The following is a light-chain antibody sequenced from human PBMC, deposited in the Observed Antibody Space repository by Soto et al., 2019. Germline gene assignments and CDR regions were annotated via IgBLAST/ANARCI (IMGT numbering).Light chain of an antibody. CDR2: ENN. Sequence: QSVLTQPPSVSTSPGQKVTISCSGSNSNIGNNYVSWYQQLPGTAPKLLIYENNKRPSGIPDRFSGSKSGTSATLGITGLQTGDEADYYCGKWDSSLSAGVFGTGTKVTV. CDR3: GKWDSSLSAGV. V-gene: IGLV1-51*02. CDR1: NSNIGNNY. J-gene: IGLJ1*01.